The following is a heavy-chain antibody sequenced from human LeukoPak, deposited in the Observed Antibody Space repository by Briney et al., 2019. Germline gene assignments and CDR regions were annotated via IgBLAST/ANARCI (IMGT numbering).Heavy chain of an antibody. CDR1: GFTFSSYG. J-gene: IGHJ4*02. D-gene: IGHD3-9*01. CDR3: ARQRGDILTGYYMPRGFDY. Sequence: GRSLRLSCAASGFTFSSYGMHWVRQAPGKGLEWVAVISYDGSNKYYADSVKGRFTISRDNAKNSLYLQMNSLRAEDTAVYYCARQRGDILTGYYMPRGFDYWGQGTLVTVSS. CDR2: ISYDGSNK. V-gene: IGHV3-30*03.